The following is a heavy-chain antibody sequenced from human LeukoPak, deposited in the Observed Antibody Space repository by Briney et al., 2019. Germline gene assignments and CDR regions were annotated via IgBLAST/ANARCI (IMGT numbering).Heavy chain of an antibody. CDR1: GFTFSSYA. Sequence: GGSLRLSCAASGFTFSSYAMSWVRQASGKGLEWVGRIRSKNNHYATEYAVSVKGRFTISRDDSKNTVYLQMNSRKTEDTAVYYCTRLRGEKASGDYWGQGTLVTVSS. V-gene: IGHV3-73*01. J-gene: IGHJ4*02. D-gene: IGHD3-10*01. CDR3: TRLRGEKASGDY. CDR2: IRSKNNHYAT.